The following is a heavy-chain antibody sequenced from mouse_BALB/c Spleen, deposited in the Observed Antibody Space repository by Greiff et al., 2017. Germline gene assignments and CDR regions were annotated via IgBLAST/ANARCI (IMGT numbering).Heavy chain of an antibody. CDR2: ISSGGSYT. Sequence: EVKLVESGGGLVKPGGSLKLSCAASGFTFSSYAMSWVRQTPEKRLEWVATISSGGSYTYYPDSVKGRFTISRDNAKNTLYLQMSSLRSEDTAMYYCARDGNYVYAMDYWGQGTSVTVSS. V-gene: IGHV5-9-3*01. CDR1: GFTFSSYA. D-gene: IGHD2-1*01. J-gene: IGHJ4*01. CDR3: ARDGNYVYAMDY.